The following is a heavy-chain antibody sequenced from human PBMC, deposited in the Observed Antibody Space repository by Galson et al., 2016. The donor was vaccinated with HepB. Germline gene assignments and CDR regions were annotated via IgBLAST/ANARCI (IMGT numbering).Heavy chain of an antibody. D-gene: IGHD6-19*01. V-gene: IGHV3-64D*06. CDR1: GFIFSFYA. CDR3: VKGGGYSSGWYKGAFDY. CDR2: ISGNGGST. Sequence: LRLSCAASGFIFSFYAMHWVRQAPGKGLEYVSAISGNGGSTYYADSVKGRFTISRDNSKNTLYLQMSSLRTEDTAVYYCVKGGGYSSGWYKGAFDYWGQGTLVTVSS. J-gene: IGHJ4*02.